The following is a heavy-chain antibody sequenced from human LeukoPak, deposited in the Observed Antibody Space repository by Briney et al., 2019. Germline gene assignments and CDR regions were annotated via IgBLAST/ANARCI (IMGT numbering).Heavy chain of an antibody. V-gene: IGHV3-23*01. CDR3: AKDGHWNLKDFDY. Sequence: GGSLRLSCVASGFTFSTYAMTWVRQAPGKGLEWVSSISGSGGSTYYADSVKGRFTISRDNSKNTLYLQMNSLRAEDTAVYYCAKDGHWNLKDFDYWGQGTLVTVSS. CDR2: ISGSGGST. J-gene: IGHJ4*02. D-gene: IGHD1-1*01. CDR1: GFTFSTYA.